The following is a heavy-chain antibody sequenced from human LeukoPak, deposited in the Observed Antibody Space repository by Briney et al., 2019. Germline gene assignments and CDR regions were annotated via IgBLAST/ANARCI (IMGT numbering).Heavy chain of an antibody. V-gene: IGHV4-61*02. J-gene: IGHJ5*02. CDR1: GGSISSGSYY. D-gene: IGHD6-13*01. CDR2: IYTSGST. Sequence: PSQTLSLTCTVSGGSISSGSYYWSWIRQPAGKGLEWIGRIYTSGSTNYNPSLKSRVTMSVDTSKNQFSLKLSSVTAADTAVYYCARDSSSSWYMDYNWFDPWGQGTLVTVSS. CDR3: ARDSSSSWYMDYNWFDP.